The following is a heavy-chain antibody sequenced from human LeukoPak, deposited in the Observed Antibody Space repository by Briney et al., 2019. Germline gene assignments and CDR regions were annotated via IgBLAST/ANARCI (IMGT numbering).Heavy chain of an antibody. Sequence: GGSLRLSCETSGFIFSSYTMNWVRQAPGKGLEWVAVISYDGSNKYYADSVKGRFTISRDNSKNTLYLQMNSLRAEDTAVYYCAKGCPGGVGVDYWGQGTLVTVSS. CDR2: ISYDGSNK. D-gene: IGHD2-15*01. CDR1: GFIFSSYT. J-gene: IGHJ4*02. V-gene: IGHV3-30*18. CDR3: AKGCPGGVGVDY.